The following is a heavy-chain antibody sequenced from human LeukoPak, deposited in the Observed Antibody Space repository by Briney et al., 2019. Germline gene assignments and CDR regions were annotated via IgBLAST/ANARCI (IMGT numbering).Heavy chain of an antibody. CDR1: GDSVSRSDSY. CDR3: ARTGGSFDAFDI. Sequence: NSSETLSLTCSVSGDSVSRSDSYWDWIRQPPGKGLEWIGYIYYSGSTNYNPSLKSRVTISVDTSKNQFSLKLSSVTAADTAVYYCARTGGSFDAFDIWGQGTMVTVSS. CDR2: IYYSGST. D-gene: IGHD1-26*01. V-gene: IGHV4-30-4*08. J-gene: IGHJ3*02.